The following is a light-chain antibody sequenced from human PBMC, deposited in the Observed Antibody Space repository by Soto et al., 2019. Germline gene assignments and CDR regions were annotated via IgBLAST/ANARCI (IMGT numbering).Light chain of an antibody. CDR3: CSYVGSSVI. CDR1: SSDVGGYIV. CDR2: EGT. Sequence: QSVLTQPASVSGSPGQSITISCTRTSSDVGGYIVVPWYQQHPGKAPKLIIYEGTQRPSGVSYRFSGSKSGNSASLTISGLQAEDEAFYFCCSYVGSSVIFGGGTKVTV. J-gene: IGLJ2*01. V-gene: IGLV2-23*01.